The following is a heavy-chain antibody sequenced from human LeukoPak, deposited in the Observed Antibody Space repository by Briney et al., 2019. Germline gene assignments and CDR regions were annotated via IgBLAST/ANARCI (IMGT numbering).Heavy chain of an antibody. D-gene: IGHD1-1*01. CDR3: TRSRVEEPGCFQH. CDR1: GGAISSYY. CDR2: IYTSGST. J-gene: IGHJ1*01. Sequence: SETLSLTCTVSGGAISSYYWSWIRQPAGKGLEWIGRIYTSGSTNYNPSLKSRVTMSVDTSKNQFSLKLSSVTAADTAVYYCTRSRVEEPGCFQHWGQGTLVTVSS. V-gene: IGHV4-4*07.